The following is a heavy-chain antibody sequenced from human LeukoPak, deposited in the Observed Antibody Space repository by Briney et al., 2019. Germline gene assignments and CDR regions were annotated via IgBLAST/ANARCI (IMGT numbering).Heavy chain of an antibody. Sequence: PSETLSLTCAVYGGSFSGYYWSWIRQPPGKGLEWIGEINHSGSTYYNPSLKSRVTISVDTSKNQFSLKLSSVTAADTAVYYCARRIHPYAFDIWGQGTMVTVSS. CDR1: GGSFSGYY. CDR2: INHSGST. V-gene: IGHV4-34*01. J-gene: IGHJ3*02. CDR3: ARRIHPYAFDI.